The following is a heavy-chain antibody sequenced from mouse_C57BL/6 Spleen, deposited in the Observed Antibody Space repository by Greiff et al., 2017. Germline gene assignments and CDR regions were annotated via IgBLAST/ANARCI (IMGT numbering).Heavy chain of an antibody. CDR1: GYTFTSYW. V-gene: IGHV1-69*01. CDR3: ARCPDLDYFDY. Sequence: QVQLQQPGAELVMPGASVKLSCKASGYTFTSYWMHWVKQRPGQGLEWIGEIDPSDSYTNYNQKFKGKSTLTVDKSSSTAYMQLSSLTSEDSAVYYCARCPDLDYFDYWGQGTTLTVSS. CDR2: IDPSDSYT. J-gene: IGHJ2*01.